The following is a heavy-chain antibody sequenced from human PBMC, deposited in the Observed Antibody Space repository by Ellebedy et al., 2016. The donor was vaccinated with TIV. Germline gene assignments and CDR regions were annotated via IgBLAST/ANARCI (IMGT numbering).Heavy chain of an antibody. CDR3: ARLPGVATGVGHVDY. V-gene: IGHV3-30*03. CDR2: ISYDGSVK. J-gene: IGHJ4*02. CDR1: GFTFSKSA. Sequence: GESLKISXSASGFTFSKSAMHWVRQGPGKGLEWVAVISYDGSVKHYADSVKGRFTISRDNGKNSLYLQMNSLRVEDTAIYYCARLPGVATGVGHVDYWGQGTLATV. D-gene: IGHD2-21*01.